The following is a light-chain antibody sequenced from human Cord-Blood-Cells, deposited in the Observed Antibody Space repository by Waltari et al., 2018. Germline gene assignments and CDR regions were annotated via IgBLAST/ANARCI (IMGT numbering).Light chain of an antibody. CDR1: QSISSN. CDR3: QQSYSTPYS. CDR2: AAS. J-gene: IGKJ2*03. V-gene: IGKV1-39*01. Sequence: DIQMTQSPSSLSASVGDRVIITCRASQSISSNLIWYQQKPGKAPKLLIYAASSLQSGVPSRFSGSGSGTDFTLTISSLQPEDFATYYCQQSYSTPYSFGQGTKLEIK.